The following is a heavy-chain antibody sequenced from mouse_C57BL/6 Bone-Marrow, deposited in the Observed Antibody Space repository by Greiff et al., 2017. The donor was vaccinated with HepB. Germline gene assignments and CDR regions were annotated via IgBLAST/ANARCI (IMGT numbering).Heavy chain of an antibody. CDR3: TRSEDGYYRYCLVY. D-gene: IGHD2-3*01. CDR2: IDPETGGT. Sequence: VKLMESGAELVRPGASVTLSCKASGYTFTDYEMHWVKQTPVHGLEWIGAIDPETGGTAYNQKFKGKAILTADKSSSTAYMELRSLTSEDSAVYYCTRSEDGYYRYCLVYWGQGTLVMVSA. V-gene: IGHV1-15*01. CDR1: GYTFTDYE. J-gene: IGHJ3*01.